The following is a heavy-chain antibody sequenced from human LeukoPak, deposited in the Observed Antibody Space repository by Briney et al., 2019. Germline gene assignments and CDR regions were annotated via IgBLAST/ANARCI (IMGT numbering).Heavy chain of an antibody. CDR2: ISSSSSYI. D-gene: IGHD4-23*01. V-gene: IGHV3-21*01. CDR3: ARGYGGNL. J-gene: IGHJ4*02. Sequence: AGGSLRLSCAAPGFTLSSYSMNWVRQAPGKGLEWVSSISSSSSYIYYADSVEGRFTISRDNAKNSLYLQMNSLRAEDTAVYYCARGYGGNLWGQGTLVTVSS. CDR1: GFTLSSYS.